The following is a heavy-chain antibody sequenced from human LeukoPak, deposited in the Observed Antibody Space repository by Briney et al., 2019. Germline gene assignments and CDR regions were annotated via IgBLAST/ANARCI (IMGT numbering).Heavy chain of an antibody. CDR1: GFTFSGSA. Sequence: PGGSLRLSCAASGFTFSGSAMHWVRQASGKGLEWVGRITSKADSYATTYSASVKGRFTISRDDSKNTAYLQMNSLKTEDTAVCYCSRHPQTGDTFDFWGQGTMVTVSS. V-gene: IGHV3-73*01. D-gene: IGHD7-27*01. CDR3: SRHPQTGDTFDF. CDR2: ITSKADSYAT. J-gene: IGHJ3*01.